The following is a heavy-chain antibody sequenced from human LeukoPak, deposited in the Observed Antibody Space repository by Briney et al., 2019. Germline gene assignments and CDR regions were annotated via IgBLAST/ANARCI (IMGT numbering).Heavy chain of an antibody. CDR1: GFTFSSYA. V-gene: IGHV3-30-3*01. Sequence: PGRSLRLSCAASGFTFSSYAMHWVRQAPGKGLEWVAVISYDGSNKYYADSVKGRFTISRDNSKNTLYLQMNSLRAEDTAVYYCAGGLEWTHIAGDYWGQGTLDTVSS. CDR3: AGGLEWTHIAGDY. CDR2: ISYDGSNK. J-gene: IGHJ4*02. D-gene: IGHD3-3*01.